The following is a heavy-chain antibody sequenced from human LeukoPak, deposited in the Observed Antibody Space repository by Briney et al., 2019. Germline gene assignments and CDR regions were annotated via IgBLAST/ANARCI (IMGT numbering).Heavy chain of an antibody. V-gene: IGHV3-23*01. J-gene: IGHJ4*02. CDR2: ISGSGGST. CDR1: GFTFSSYA. Sequence: PGGSLRLSCAASGFTFSSYAMGWVRQAPGKGLEWVSAISGSGGSTYYADSVKGRFTISRDNSKNTLYLQMNSLRAEDTAVYYCAKDIEYSYGSRFDYWGQGTLVTVSS. D-gene: IGHD5-18*01. CDR3: AKDIEYSYGSRFDY.